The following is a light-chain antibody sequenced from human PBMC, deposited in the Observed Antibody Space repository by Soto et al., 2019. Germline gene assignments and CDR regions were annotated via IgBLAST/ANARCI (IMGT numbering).Light chain of an antibody. J-gene: IGKJ4*01. CDR3: QQTYSTFVS. V-gene: IGKV1-39*01. CDR1: QIISTF. Sequence: DIQMTQSPSSLSASVGDRVTITCRSSQIISTFLHWFQQKPGKAPNLLIYDASSLQSGVPSRFSGSGSGTDFTLTISSLQPEDFGTYYCQQTYSTFVSFGGGTKVEMK. CDR2: DAS.